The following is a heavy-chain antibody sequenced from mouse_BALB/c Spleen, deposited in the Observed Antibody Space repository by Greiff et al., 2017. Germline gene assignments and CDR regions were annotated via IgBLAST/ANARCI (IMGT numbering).Heavy chain of an antibody. J-gene: IGHJ2*01. V-gene: IGHV1-7*01. CDR1: GYTFTSYW. D-gene: IGHD2-14*01. CDR2: INPSTGYT. Sequence: QVQLQQSGAELAKPGASVKMSCKASGYTFTSYWMHWVKQRPGQGLEWIGYINPSTGYTEYNQKFKDKATLTADKSSSTAYMQLSSLTSEDSAVYYCARTGYRYYFDYWGQGTTLTVSS. CDR3: ARTGYRYYFDY.